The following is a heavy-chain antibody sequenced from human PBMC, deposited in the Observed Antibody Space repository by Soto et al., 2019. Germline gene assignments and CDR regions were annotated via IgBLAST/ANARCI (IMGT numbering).Heavy chain of an antibody. D-gene: IGHD5-18*01. Sequence: GESLKTSCKGSGYSFTSYWISWVRQMPGKGLEWMGRIDPSDSYTNYSPSFQGHVTISADKSISTAYLQWSSLKASDTAMYYCASLVGYSYGYVPLNAFDIWGQGTMVTVSS. CDR3: ASLVGYSYGYVPLNAFDI. CDR1: GYSFTSYW. V-gene: IGHV5-10-1*01. J-gene: IGHJ3*02. CDR2: IDPSDSYT.